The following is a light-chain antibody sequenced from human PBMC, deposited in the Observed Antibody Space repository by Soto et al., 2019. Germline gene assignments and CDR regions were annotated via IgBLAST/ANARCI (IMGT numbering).Light chain of an antibody. CDR2: GAS. CDR3: QQYGSSPPT. Sequence: EIVLTQSPGTLALSPGERATLSCRASQSVSTNNLAWYQRKPGQAPRLLIYGASSRATDIPARFSGSGSGTDFTLTLTRLEPEDFAVYYCQQYGSSPPTFGQGTKVEIK. CDR1: QSVSTNN. V-gene: IGKV3-20*01. J-gene: IGKJ1*01.